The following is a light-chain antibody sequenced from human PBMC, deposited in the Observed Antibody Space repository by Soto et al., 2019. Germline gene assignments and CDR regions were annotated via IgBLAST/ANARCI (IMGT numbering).Light chain of an antibody. CDR2: KAS. CDR1: QSISSW. CDR3: QQYNSYSRA. Sequence: DIQMTQSPSTLSASVGDRVTITCRASQSISSWLAWYQQKPGKAPKLLIYKASSLESGVPSRFSGSGSGTDLTLTISRLQPDDFASYYCQQYNSYSRAFGQGTKVEIK. J-gene: IGKJ1*01. V-gene: IGKV1-5*03.